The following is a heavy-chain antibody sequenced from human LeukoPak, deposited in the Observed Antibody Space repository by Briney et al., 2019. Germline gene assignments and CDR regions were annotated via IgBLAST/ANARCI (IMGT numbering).Heavy chain of an antibody. J-gene: IGHJ4*02. D-gene: IGHD1-26*01. Sequence: PGGSLRLSCAASGFTFSSYAMSWVRQAPGKGLEWVGRIKSNVNGGTIDYAPPVKGRFIISRDDSKDTLYLHMNSLKTEDTAVYYCTTWDYVDYWGQGTLVTVSP. V-gene: IGHV3-15*01. CDR2: IKSNVNGGTI. CDR1: GFTFSSYA. CDR3: TTWDYVDY.